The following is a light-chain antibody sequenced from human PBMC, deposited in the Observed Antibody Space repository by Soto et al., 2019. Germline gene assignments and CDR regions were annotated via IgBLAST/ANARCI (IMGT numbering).Light chain of an antibody. V-gene: IGLV2-23*01. CDR1: SSDVGTYNL. CDR2: EAT. CDR3: CSYASGSTPHVV. J-gene: IGLJ2*01. Sequence: QSALTQPASVSGSPGQSITISCTGTSSDVGTYNLVSWYQQHPGKAPKLMIYEATNRPSGVSNRFSGSKSGNTASLTISGLHAEDEAAYYCCSYASGSTPHVVFGGGTKLTVL.